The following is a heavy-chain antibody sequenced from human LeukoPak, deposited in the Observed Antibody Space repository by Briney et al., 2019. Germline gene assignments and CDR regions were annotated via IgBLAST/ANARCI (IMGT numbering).Heavy chain of an antibody. CDR1: GFTVSSNY. J-gene: IGHJ4*02. V-gene: IGHV3-53*01. Sequence: GGSLRLXCAASGFTVSSNYMSWVRQAPGKGLECVSVIYSGGSTYYADSVKGRFTISRDNSKNTLYLQMNSLRAEDTAVYYCAREGYDFWSGYRLGGSFDYWGQGTLVTASS. CDR3: AREGYDFWSGYRLGGSFDY. D-gene: IGHD3-3*01. CDR2: IYSGGST.